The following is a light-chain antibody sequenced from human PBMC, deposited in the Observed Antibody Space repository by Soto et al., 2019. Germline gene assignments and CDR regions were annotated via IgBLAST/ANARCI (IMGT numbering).Light chain of an antibody. V-gene: IGLV1-47*01. Sequence: QSVLTQPPSASGTPGQRVTISCSGSSSNIGSDYVYWYQQFPGTAPKLLIHRNNQRPSGVPDRFSGSKSGTSASLAISGLRSDDEADYYCAAWDDSLSGWVFGGGTKLTVL. CDR3: AAWDDSLSGWV. CDR2: RNN. CDR1: SSNIGSDY. J-gene: IGLJ3*02.